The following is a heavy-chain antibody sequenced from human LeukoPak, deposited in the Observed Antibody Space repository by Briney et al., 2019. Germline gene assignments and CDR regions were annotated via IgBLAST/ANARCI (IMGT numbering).Heavy chain of an antibody. J-gene: IGHJ5*02. V-gene: IGHV3-23*01. CDR2: ISGSGGST. CDR3: ARDFSALLWFGEGPYWFDP. D-gene: IGHD3-10*01. Sequence: HPGGSLRLSCAASGFTFSSYAMSWVRQAPGKGLEWVSAISGSGGSTYYADSVKGRFTISRDNAKNSLYLQMNSLRVEDTAIYYCARDFSALLWFGEGPYWFDPWGQGTQVTVSS. CDR1: GFTFSSYA.